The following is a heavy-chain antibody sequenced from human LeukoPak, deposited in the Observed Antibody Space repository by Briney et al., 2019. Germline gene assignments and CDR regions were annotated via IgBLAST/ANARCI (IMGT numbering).Heavy chain of an antibody. CDR3: AKQSSGWFIFDY. J-gene: IGHJ4*02. CDR2: IYSGGST. V-gene: IGHV3-53*01. Sequence: GGSLRLSCAASGFTVSSNYMSWVRQAPGKGLEWVSVIYSGGSTYYADSVKGRFTISRDNSKNTLYLQMNSLRAEDTAVYYCAKQSSGWFIFDYWGQGTLVTVSS. CDR1: GFTVSSNY. D-gene: IGHD6-19*01.